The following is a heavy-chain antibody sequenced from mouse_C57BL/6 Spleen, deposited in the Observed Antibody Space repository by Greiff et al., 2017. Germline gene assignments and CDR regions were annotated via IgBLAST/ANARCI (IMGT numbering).Heavy chain of an antibody. CDR1: GFTFSSYA. D-gene: IGHD1-1*02. Sequence: DVMLVESGGGLVKPGGSLKLSCAASGFTFSSYAMSWVRQTPEKRLEWVATISDGGSYTYYPDNVKGRFTISRDNAKNNLYLQMSHLKSEDTAMYYCARDGPYYGNYAMDYWGQGTSVTVSS. V-gene: IGHV5-4*01. CDR2: ISDGGSYT. J-gene: IGHJ4*01. CDR3: ARDGPYYGNYAMDY.